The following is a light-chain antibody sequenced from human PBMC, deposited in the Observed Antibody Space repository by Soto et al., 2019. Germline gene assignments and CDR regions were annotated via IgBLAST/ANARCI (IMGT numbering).Light chain of an antibody. CDR3: QQYDTSPHT. J-gene: IGKJ4*01. Sequence: DIQLTQSPSTLSASVGDTITITCRASQSINTWLAWYQQRPGKAPKLLIYKASSLEGGVPSRFSGSGSGTEFTLTISSLQPDDFGTYYCQQYDTSPHTFGGGTKVEVK. V-gene: IGKV1-5*03. CDR1: QSINTW. CDR2: KAS.